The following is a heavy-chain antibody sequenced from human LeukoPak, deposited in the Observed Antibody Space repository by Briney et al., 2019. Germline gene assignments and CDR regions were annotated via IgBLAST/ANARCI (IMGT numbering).Heavy chain of an antibody. D-gene: IGHD1-26*01. V-gene: IGHV1-2*02. CDR2: INPNSGGT. CDR1: GYSFTVYY. CDR3: ARDYSGTYYGGQDY. J-gene: IGHJ4*02. Sequence: GASVKVSCKASGYSFTVYYMHWVRQAPGQGLEWVGWINPNSGGTNYAQKFQGRVTMTRDTSISTAYMELSRLRSDDTAVYYCARDYSGTYYGGQDYWGQGTLVTVSS.